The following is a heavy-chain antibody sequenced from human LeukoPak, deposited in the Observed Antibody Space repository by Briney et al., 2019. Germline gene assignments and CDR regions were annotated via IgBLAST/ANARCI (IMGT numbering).Heavy chain of an antibody. J-gene: IGHJ4*02. D-gene: IGHD3-10*01. CDR3: ARGDMARGVHR. V-gene: IGHV4-34*01. Sequence: SETLSLTCAVYGGSFSGYYWSWIRQPPGKGLEWIGEINHSGSTNYNPSLKSRVTISVDTSKNQFSLKLSSVTAADTAVYYCARGDMARGVHRWGQGTLVTVSS. CDR1: GGSFSGYY. CDR2: INHSGST.